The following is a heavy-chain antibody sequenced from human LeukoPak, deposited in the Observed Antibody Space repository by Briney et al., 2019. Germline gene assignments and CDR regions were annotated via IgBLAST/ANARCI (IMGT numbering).Heavy chain of an antibody. J-gene: IGHJ4*02. CDR2: ISSNGGST. V-gene: IGHV3-64*01. CDR1: GFTFSSYA. D-gene: IGHD6-13*01. Sequence: GGSLRLSCAASGFTFSSYAMHWVRQAPGKGLEYVSAISSNGGSTYYANSVKGRFTISRDNSKNTLYLQMNSLRAEDTAVYYCARCRGAAAGSCYFDYWGQGTLVTVSS. CDR3: ARCRGAAAGSCYFDY.